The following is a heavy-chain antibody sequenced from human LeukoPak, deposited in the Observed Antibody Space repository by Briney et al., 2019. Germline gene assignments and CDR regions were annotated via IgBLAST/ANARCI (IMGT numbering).Heavy chain of an antibody. CDR3: ARDLGRDIETFVY. D-gene: IGHD2/OR15-2a*01. V-gene: IGHV1-2*02. Sequence: ASVKVSCKASGYTFTNFGISWVRQAPGQGLEWMGWINPNSGGTNYAQKFQGRVTMTRDTSISTAYMELSRLRSDDTAVYYCARDLGRDIETFVYWGQGTLVTVSS. CDR1: GYTFTNFG. J-gene: IGHJ4*02. CDR2: INPNSGGT.